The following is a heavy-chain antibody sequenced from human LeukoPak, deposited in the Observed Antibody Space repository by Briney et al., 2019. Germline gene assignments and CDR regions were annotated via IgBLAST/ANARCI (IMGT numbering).Heavy chain of an antibody. CDR3: ARGAESYYDFWSGYYTHRGGDY. CDR2: ISYDGSNK. V-gene: IGHV3-30*04. CDR1: GFTFSGYA. D-gene: IGHD3-3*01. J-gene: IGHJ4*02. Sequence: PGGSLRLSCAASGFTFSGYAMHWVRQAPGKGLEWVAVISYDGSNKYYADSVKGRSTISRDNSKNTLYLQMNSLRAEDTAVYYCARGAESYYDFWSGYYTHRGGDYWGQGTLVTVSS.